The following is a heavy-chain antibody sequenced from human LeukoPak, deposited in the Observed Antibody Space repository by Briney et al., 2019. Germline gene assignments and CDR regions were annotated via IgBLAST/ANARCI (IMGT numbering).Heavy chain of an antibody. CDR2: INSDGSST. CDR3: ARERTIAEAAYDY. Sequence: PGGSLRLSCAASGFTFSSYWMHWVRQAPGKGLVWVSRINSDGSSTSYADSVKGRFTISRDNAKNTLYLQMNSLRAEDTAVYYCARERTIAEAAYDYWGQGTLVTVSS. J-gene: IGHJ4*02. CDR1: GFTFSSYW. D-gene: IGHD6-19*01. V-gene: IGHV3-74*01.